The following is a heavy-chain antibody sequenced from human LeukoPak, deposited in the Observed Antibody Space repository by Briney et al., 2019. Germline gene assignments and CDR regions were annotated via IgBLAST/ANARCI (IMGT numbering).Heavy chain of an antibody. D-gene: IGHD1-26*01. J-gene: IGHJ4*02. CDR3: TAGGDGTYSSDY. Sequence: GGSLPHTRSASGFTFRDVWMSWVRPAPAKGLEWVGRSNSKSGGGTVDIAAPGQGRFTISRNDSKTTLSLQMNSVEIEDTAVYYCTAGGDGTYSSDYWGQGTLVTVSS. CDR2: SNSKSGGGTV. V-gene: IGHV3-15*01. CDR1: GFTFRDVW.